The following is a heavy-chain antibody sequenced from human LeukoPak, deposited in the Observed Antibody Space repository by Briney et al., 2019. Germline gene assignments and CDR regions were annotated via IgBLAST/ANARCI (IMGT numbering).Heavy chain of an antibody. CDR2: INHSGST. CDR3: ASRGIAVAGPDY. CDR1: GGSFSGYY. J-gene: IGHJ4*02. V-gene: IGHV4-34*01. D-gene: IGHD6-19*01. Sequence: PSETLSLTCAVYGGSFSGYYWSWIRQPPGKGLEWIGEINHSGSTNYNPSLKSRVTISVDTSKNQFSLKLSSATAADTAVYYCASRGIAVAGPDYWGQGTLVTVSS.